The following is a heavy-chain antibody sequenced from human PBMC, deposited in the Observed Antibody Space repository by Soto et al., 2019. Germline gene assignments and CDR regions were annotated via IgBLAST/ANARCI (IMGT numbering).Heavy chain of an antibody. CDR1: GYSFTSYW. J-gene: IGHJ4*02. CDR3: ARPERDDSSGYYYFDY. CDR2: IYPGDSDT. Sequence: ASVKVSCKGSGYSFTSYWIGWVRQMPGKGLEWMGIIYPGDSDTRYSPSFQGQVTISADKSISTAYLQWSSLKASDTAMYYCARPERDDSSGYYYFDYWGQGTLVTVSS. V-gene: IGHV5-51*01. D-gene: IGHD3-22*01.